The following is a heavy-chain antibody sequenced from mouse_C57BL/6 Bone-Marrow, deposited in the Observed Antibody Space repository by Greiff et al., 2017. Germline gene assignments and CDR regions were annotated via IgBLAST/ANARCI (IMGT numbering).Heavy chain of an antibody. CDR1: GYTFTDYY. CDR2: IFPGSGST. D-gene: IGHD1-1*01. J-gene: IGHJ2*01. Sequence: QVQLKESGPELVKPGASVKISCKASGYTFTDYYLNWVKQRPGQGLAWIGWIFPGSGSTYYNEKFKGKATLTVDKSSSTAYMLLSSLTSEDSAVDFWAREGGVYYGSSGDFDYWGQGTTLTVSS. V-gene: IGHV1-75*01. CDR3: AREGGVYYGSSGDFDY.